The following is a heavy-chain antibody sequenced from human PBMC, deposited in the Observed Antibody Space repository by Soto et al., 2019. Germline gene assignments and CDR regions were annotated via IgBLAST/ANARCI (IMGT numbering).Heavy chain of an antibody. CDR2: TYYYRSKWYI. J-gene: IGHJ5*02. CDR3: ARDDGPRTTRRFDA. V-gene: IGHV6-1*01. D-gene: IGHD1-1*01. CDR1: GDSVSSNNAA. Sequence: SQTLSLTCDISGDSVSSNNAAWNWIRQSPSRGLEWLGRTYYYRSKWYIDYAVSVKGRISINAVTSKNQVSLQLNAVIPDYTAVYYCARDDGPRTTRRFDAWGQGILVTVSS.